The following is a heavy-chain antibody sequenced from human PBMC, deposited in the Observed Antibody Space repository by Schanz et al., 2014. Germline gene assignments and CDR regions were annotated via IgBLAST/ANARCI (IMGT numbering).Heavy chain of an antibody. J-gene: IGHJ6*03. Sequence: QVQLVQSGAEVKKPGASVKVSCKASGYTFTSDSMHWVRQAPGQGLEWMGRIIPILGIANYAQNFQDRVTITADKSTSTAYMELTSLRSEDTAVYYCAGTYCSSTSCYTGYYYMDVWGKGTTVTVSS. D-gene: IGHD2-2*02. V-gene: IGHV1-69*09. CDR1: GYTFTSDS. CDR3: AGTYCSSTSCYTGYYYMDV. CDR2: IIPILGIA.